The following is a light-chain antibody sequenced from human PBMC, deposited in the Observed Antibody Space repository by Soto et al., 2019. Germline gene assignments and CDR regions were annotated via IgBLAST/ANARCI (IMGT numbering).Light chain of an antibody. V-gene: IGKV1-5*03. CDR3: QQYNSYWT. Sequence: DIQMTQSPCTLSASAGDRVTITCRASQSISSWLAWYQQKPGKAPKLLIYKASSLESVVPSRFSGSGSGTEFTLTISSLQPDDFATYYCQQYNSYWTIGQGTKVDIK. CDR1: QSISSW. CDR2: KAS. J-gene: IGKJ1*01.